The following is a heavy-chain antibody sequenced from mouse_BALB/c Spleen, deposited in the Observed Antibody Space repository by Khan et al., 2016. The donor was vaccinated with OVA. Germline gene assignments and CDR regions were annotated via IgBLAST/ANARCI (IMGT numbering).Heavy chain of an antibody. CDR1: GFDFSNYD. V-gene: IGHV5-9*02. CDR2: ISSTGDYT. Sequence: EVQLVESGGGLVKPGGSLKLSCAASGFDFSNYDMSWVRQTPEKRLEWVATISSTGDYTYYPDSVKGRFSISSDNDGNALYLQMSRLRCEDSALYYCARLGPYDSWGQGTTLTVSS. D-gene: IGHD4-1*01. CDR3: ARLGPYDS. J-gene: IGHJ2*01.